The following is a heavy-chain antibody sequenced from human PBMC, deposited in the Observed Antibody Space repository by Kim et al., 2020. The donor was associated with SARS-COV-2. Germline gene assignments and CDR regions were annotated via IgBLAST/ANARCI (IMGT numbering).Heavy chain of an antibody. Sequence: GGSLRLSCAASGFTFSSYAMHWVRQAPGKGLEWVAVISYDGSNKYYADSVKGRFTISRDNSKNTLYLQMNSLRAEDTAVYYCARDNEAYYDSSGYYYYYGMDVWGQGTTVTVSS. CDR2: ISYDGSNK. D-gene: IGHD3-22*01. V-gene: IGHV3-30*04. CDR1: GFTFSSYA. J-gene: IGHJ6*02. CDR3: ARDNEAYYDSSGYYYYYGMDV.